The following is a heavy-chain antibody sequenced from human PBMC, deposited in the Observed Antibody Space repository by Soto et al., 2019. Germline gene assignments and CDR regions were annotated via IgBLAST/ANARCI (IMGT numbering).Heavy chain of an antibody. D-gene: IGHD2-2*01. V-gene: IGHV1-69*13. CDR1: GGTFSSYA. CDR2: IIPIFGTA. J-gene: IGHJ6*02. Sequence: SVKVSCKASGGTFSSYAISWVRQATGQGLEWMGGIIPIFGTANYAQKFQGRVTITADESTSTAYMELSSLRSEDTAVYYCARSPLYCSSTSCSNYYGMDVWGQGTTVTVSS. CDR3: ARSPLYCSSTSCSNYYGMDV.